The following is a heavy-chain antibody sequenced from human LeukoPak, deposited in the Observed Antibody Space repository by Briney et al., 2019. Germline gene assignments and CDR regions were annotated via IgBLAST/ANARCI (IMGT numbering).Heavy chain of an antibody. CDR2: ISSSGSTI. CDR1: RFTFSDYY. V-gene: IGHV3-11*04. D-gene: IGHD6-13*01. CDR3: ASLSYSSRTWDY. Sequence: PGGSLRLSCATSRFTFSDYYLNCIRHSPPKGLERVSFISSSGSTIYYTDSVKGRFTISRNNAKNSLYLKMNNLRAEDTAVYYCASLSYSSRTWDYWGQGTLVTVSS. J-gene: IGHJ4*02.